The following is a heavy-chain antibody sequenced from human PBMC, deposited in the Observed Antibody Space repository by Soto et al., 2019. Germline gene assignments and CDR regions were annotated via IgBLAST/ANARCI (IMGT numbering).Heavy chain of an antibody. Sequence: HPGGSLRLSCAASGFTFDDYAMHWVRQAPGKGLEWVSGISWNSGSIGYADSVKGRFTISRDNAKNSLYLQMNSLRAGDTAVYYCARSGRHDYGDANFDYWGQGTLVTVSS. CDR3: ARSGRHDYGDANFDY. CDR1: GFTFDDYA. V-gene: IGHV3-9*01. D-gene: IGHD4-17*01. CDR2: ISWNSGSI. J-gene: IGHJ4*02.